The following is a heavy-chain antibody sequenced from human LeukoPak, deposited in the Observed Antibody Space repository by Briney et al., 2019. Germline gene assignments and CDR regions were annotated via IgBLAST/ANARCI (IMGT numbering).Heavy chain of an antibody. V-gene: IGHV3-49*04. CDR2: IRSKAYGGTT. Sequence: GGSLRLSCTGSGFTFGDYAMSWVRQAPGKGLEWVGFIRSKAYGGTTEYAASVKGRFTISRDDSKSIAYLQMNSPKTEDTAVYYCTRSTPYYYDSSGYYQNFVYWGQGTLVTVSS. J-gene: IGHJ4*02. D-gene: IGHD3-22*01. CDR3: TRSTPYYYDSSGYYQNFVY. CDR1: GFTFGDYA.